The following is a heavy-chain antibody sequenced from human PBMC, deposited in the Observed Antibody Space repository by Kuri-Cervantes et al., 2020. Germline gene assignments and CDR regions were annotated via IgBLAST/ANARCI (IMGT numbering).Heavy chain of an antibody. CDR3: ARDRVGATYDAFDI. J-gene: IGHJ3*02. V-gene: IGHV3-30-3*01. D-gene: IGHD1-26*01. Sequence: GESLKISCAASGFIFSSYAMHWVRQAPGKGLGWVAVISYDGSNKYYADSVKGRFTISRDNSKNTLYLQMNSLRAEDTAVYYCARDRVGATYDAFDIWGQGTMVTVSS. CDR1: GFIFSSYA. CDR2: ISYDGSNK.